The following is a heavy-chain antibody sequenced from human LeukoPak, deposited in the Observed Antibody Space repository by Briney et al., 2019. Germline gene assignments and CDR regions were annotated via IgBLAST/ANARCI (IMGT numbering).Heavy chain of an antibody. Sequence: SETLSLTCAVYGGPFSGYYWSWLRQPPGKGLEWIGEINHSGSTNYNPSLKSRVTISVDTSKNQFSLKLSSVTAADTAVYYCARVGLWFGETIDYWGQGTLVTVSS. D-gene: IGHD3-10*01. CDR3: ARVGLWFGETIDY. CDR2: INHSGST. CDR1: GGPFSGYY. V-gene: IGHV4-34*01. J-gene: IGHJ4*02.